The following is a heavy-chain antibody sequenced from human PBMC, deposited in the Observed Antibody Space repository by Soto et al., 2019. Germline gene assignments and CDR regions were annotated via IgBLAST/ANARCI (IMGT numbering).Heavy chain of an antibody. V-gene: IGHV2-5*02. CDR1: GFSLSTSAVG. CDR2: IYGDDNK. D-gene: IGHD3-16*01. J-gene: IGHJ6*02. CDR3: ANRRDYGRMDV. Sequence: QITLKESGPTLVKPTQTLTLTCTFSGFSLSTSAVGVGWIRQPPGKALEWLALIYGDDNKLYSPSLKSRLTITKDTSKTQVVFTMTNMDPVDTAAYYCANRRDYGRMDVWGLGTTVTVSS.